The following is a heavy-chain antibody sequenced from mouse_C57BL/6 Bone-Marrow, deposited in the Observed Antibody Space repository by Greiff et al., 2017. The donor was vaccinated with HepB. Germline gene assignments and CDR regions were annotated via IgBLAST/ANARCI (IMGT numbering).Heavy chain of an antibody. CDR2: ISSGSSTI. CDR3: ARKPVYYYGSRYWYFDV. Sequence: EVQGVESGGGLVKPGGSLKLSCAASGFTFSDYGMHWVRQAPEKGLEWVAYISSGSSTIYYADTVKGRFTISRDNAKNTLFLQMTSRRSEDTAMYYCARKPVYYYGSRYWYFDVWGTGTTVTVSS. J-gene: IGHJ1*03. CDR1: GFTFSDYG. D-gene: IGHD1-1*01. V-gene: IGHV5-17*01.